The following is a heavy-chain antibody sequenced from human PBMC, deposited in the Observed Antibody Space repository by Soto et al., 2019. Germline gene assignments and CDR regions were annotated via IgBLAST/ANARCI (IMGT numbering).Heavy chain of an antibody. CDR3: ARLLSV. Sequence: PSETLSLTSAAYVGPSSVSYWSWLRQPPGKGLEWIGEINHSGSTNYNPSLKSRVTISVDTSKNQFSLKLSSVTAADTAVYYCARLLSVWGKGTTVTVSS. V-gene: IGHV4-34*01. CDR1: VGPSSVSY. J-gene: IGHJ6*04. CDR2: INHSGST.